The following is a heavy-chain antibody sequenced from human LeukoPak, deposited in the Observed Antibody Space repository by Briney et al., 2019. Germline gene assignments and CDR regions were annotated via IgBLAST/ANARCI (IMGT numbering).Heavy chain of an antibody. CDR3: ARQEGGTTYDY. CDR1: GGSISHYY. V-gene: IGHV4-59*08. D-gene: IGHD1-7*01. CDR2: INYSGIT. J-gene: IGHJ4*02. Sequence: ASETLSLTCTVSGGSISHYYWSWILQPPGKGLEWFRYINYSGITDYNPSLKSRVTISVDTSKNQFSLKLSSVTAADTAFYYCARQEGGTTYDYWGQGTLVTVSS.